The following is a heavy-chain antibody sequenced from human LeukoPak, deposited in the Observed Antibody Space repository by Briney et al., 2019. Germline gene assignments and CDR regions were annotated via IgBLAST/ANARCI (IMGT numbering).Heavy chain of an antibody. CDR3: ARDHGI. Sequence: GGSLRLSCAASGFTFSSYAMHWVRQAPGKGLEWVAVISYDGSNKYYADSVKGRFTISRDNSKNTLYLQMNNLRAEDTAVYYCARDHGIWGQGTLVTVSS. CDR2: ISYDGSNK. V-gene: IGHV3-30-3*01. J-gene: IGHJ4*02. CDR1: GFTFSSYA.